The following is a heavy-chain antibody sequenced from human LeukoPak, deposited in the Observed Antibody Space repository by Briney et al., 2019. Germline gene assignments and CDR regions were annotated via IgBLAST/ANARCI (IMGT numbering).Heavy chain of an antibody. J-gene: IGHJ6*03. CDR2: IYHSGST. V-gene: IGHV4-38-2*02. Sequence: SETLSLTCTVSGYSISSGYYWGWIRQPPGQGLEWIGSIYHSGSTYYNPSLKSRVTISVDTSKNQFSLKLSSVTAADTAVYYCARVRAVTTPVYYYYMDVWGKGTTVTVSS. CDR3: ARVRAVTTPVYYYYMDV. D-gene: IGHD4-17*01. CDR1: GYSISSGYY.